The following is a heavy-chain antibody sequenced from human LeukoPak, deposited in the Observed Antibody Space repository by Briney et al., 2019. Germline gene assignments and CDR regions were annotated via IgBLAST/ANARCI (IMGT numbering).Heavy chain of an antibody. J-gene: IGHJ4*02. CDR3: ARIEVAGTIDY. V-gene: IGHV5-10-1*01. CDR2: IDPSDSYT. CDR1: GYSFTTYW. D-gene: IGHD6-19*01. Sequence: GESLKISCKGSGYSFTTYWISWVRQMPGKGLEWMGRIDPSDSYTNYSPSFQRHVTISADKSISTAYLRWSSLKASDTAMYYCARIEVAGTIDYWGQGTLVTVSS.